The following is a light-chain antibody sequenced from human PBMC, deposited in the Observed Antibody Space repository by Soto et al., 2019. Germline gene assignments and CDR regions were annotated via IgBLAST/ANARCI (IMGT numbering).Light chain of an antibody. CDR2: SNN. CDR1: SSNIGSNT. Sequence: QSVLTQPPSASGTPGQRVTISCSGSSSNIGSNTVSWYQHLPGTAPKLLIYSNNQRPAGVPDRFSGSESGPSATLAISGLQSEDEADYYRAAWGDTLNGTYVLGNGTKVIVL. CDR3: AAWGDTLNGTYV. J-gene: IGLJ1*01. V-gene: IGLV1-44*01.